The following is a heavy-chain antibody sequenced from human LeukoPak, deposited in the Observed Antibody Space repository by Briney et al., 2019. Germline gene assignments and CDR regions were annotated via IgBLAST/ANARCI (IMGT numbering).Heavy chain of an antibody. CDR1: GFTFSSYR. CDR2: ISSSSSYI. J-gene: IGHJ4*02. V-gene: IGHV3-21*01. D-gene: IGHD6-13*01. Sequence: GGSLRLSCAASGFTFSSYRMNWVRQAPGRGLEWVSSISSSSSYIYYADSVKGRFTISRDNAKNSQYLQMNSLRAEDTAVYYCAKDGGRRYSSSWGLFDYWGQGTLVTVSS. CDR3: AKDGGRRYSSSWGLFDY.